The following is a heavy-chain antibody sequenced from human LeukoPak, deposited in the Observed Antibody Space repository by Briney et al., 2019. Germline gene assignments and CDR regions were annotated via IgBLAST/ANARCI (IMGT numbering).Heavy chain of an antibody. CDR3: ARSIVVVPAAMYYYYYGMDV. D-gene: IGHD2-2*01. CDR1: GYTFTSYG. Sequence: ASVKVSCKASGYTFTSYGISWVRQAPGQGLEWMGWISAYNGNTNYAQKLQGRVTMTTDTSTSTAYMGLRSLRSDDTAVYYCARSIVVVPAAMYYYYYGMDVWGQGTTVTVSS. V-gene: IGHV1-18*01. J-gene: IGHJ6*02. CDR2: ISAYNGNT.